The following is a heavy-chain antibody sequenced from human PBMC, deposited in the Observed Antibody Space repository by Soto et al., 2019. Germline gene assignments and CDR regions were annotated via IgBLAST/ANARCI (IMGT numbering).Heavy chain of an antibody. CDR3: ARVLAGDDYGDYVLGY. CDR2: IIPILGIA. J-gene: IGHJ4*02. Sequence: SVKVSCKASGGTFSSYTISWVRQAPGQGLEWMGRIIPILGIANYAQKFQGRVTITADKSTSTAYMELSSLRSEDTAVYYCARVLAGDDYGDYVLGYWGQGTLVTVSS. V-gene: IGHV1-69*02. D-gene: IGHD4-17*01. CDR1: GGTFSSYT.